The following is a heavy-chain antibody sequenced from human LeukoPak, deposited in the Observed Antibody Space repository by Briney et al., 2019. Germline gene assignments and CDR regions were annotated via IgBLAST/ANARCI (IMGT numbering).Heavy chain of an antibody. J-gene: IGHJ3*02. V-gene: IGHV1-2*04. CDR1: GYTFTGYY. CDR3: ARKDTAMVTDAFDI. CDR2: INPNSGGT. D-gene: IGHD5-18*01. Sequence: GASVTVSCKASGYTFTGYYMHWVRQAPGQGLEWMGWINPNSGGTNYAQKFQGWVTMTRDTSISTAYMELSRLRSDDTAVYYCARKDTAMVTDAFDIWGQGTMVTVSS.